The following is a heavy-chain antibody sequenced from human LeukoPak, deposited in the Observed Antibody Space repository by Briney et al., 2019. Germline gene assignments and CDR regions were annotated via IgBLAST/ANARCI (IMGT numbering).Heavy chain of an antibody. Sequence: ASVKVSCKASGGTFSSYAISWVRQAPGQGLEWMGRIIPILGIANYAQKFQGRVTITADKSTSTAYMELSSLRSEDTSVYYCARAKYYYASSGYSRDYWGQGTLVTVSS. D-gene: IGHD3-22*01. V-gene: IGHV1-69*04. CDR3: ARAKYYYASSGYSRDY. CDR1: GGTFSSYA. J-gene: IGHJ4*02. CDR2: IIPILGIA.